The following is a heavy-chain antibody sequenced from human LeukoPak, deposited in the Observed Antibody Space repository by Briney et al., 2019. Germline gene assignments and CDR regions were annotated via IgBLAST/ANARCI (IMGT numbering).Heavy chain of an antibody. CDR2: IYYSGNT. J-gene: IGHJ5*02. CDR3: ARGRARPWASWFDP. D-gene: IGHD7-27*01. Sequence: SETLSLTCSVSGDSIRDDYWSWIRQPPEKRLEWIGCIYYSGNTYYNPSLKSRVTISVDTSKNQFSLKLNSVTAADTAVYYCARGRARPWASWFDPWGQGTLVTVSS. CDR1: GDSIRDDY. V-gene: IGHV4-59*01.